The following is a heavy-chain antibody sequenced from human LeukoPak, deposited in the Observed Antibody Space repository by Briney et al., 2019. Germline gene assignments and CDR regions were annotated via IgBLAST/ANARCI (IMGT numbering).Heavy chain of an antibody. CDR1: GYTFTGYY. D-gene: IGHD3-22*01. V-gene: IGHV1-2*02. CDR3: ARDSGYASRRNWFDP. Sequence: ASVKVSCKTSGYTFTGYYMHWVRQAPGQGLEWMGWINPNRGVTNYAQKFQGRVTMTRDPSISTAYMELSSLKSDDTAVYYCARDSGYASRRNWFDPWGQGTLVTVSS. J-gene: IGHJ5*02. CDR2: INPNRGVT.